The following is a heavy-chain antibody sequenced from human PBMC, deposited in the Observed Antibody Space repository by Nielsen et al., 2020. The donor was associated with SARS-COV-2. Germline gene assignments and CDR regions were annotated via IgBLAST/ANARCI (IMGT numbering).Heavy chain of an antibody. J-gene: IGHJ4*02. CDR1: GFTFSSYA. V-gene: IGHV3-23*03. CDR3: TRGLSDF. Sequence: GESLKISCAASGFTFSSYAMSWVRQAPGKGLEWVSVIYSGGSSTYYADSVKGRFTISRDNSKNTLYLQMNSLRAEDTAVYFCTRGLSDFWGQGTLVTVSS. CDR2: IYSGGSST. D-gene: IGHD2-2*01.